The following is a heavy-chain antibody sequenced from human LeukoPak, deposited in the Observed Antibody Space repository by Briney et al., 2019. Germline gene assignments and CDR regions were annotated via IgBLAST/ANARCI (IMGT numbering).Heavy chain of an antibody. J-gene: IGHJ5*02. CDR2: ISSSSSYI. V-gene: IGHV3-21*01. Sequence: GGSLRLSCTASGFTFNTYTMNWVREAPGKGLEWGSSISSSSSYIYYSDSVKGRFTISRHNAKNSPYLQMNSLRAEDTAVYYCARWDGDYEGAEWFDPWGQGTLVTVSS. D-gene: IGHD4-17*01. CDR1: GFTFNTYT. CDR3: ARWDGDYEGAEWFDP.